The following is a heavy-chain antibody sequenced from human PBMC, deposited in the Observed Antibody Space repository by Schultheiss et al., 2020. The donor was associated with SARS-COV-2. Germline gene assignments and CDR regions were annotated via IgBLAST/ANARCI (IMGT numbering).Heavy chain of an antibody. V-gene: IGHV3-21*01. CDR3: ARGNRLDYYYYGMDV. J-gene: IGHJ6*02. D-gene: IGHD6-19*01. Sequence: GESLKISCAASGFTVSSNYMSWVRQAPGKGLEWVSSISSSSSYIYYADSVKGRFTISRDNAKNSLYLQMNSLRAEDTAVYYCARGNRLDYYYYGMDVWGQGTTVTVSS. CDR1: GFTVSSNY. CDR2: ISSSSSYI.